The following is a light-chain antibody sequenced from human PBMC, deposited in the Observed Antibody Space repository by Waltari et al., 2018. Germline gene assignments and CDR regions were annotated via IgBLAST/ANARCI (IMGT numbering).Light chain of an antibody. Sequence: DIQMTQSPSTLSASVGDRVTITCRASQSISTWLAWYQQKPGKAPKLLIYKASSLQSGVPSRFSGSGCGTEFALTISSLQPDDFATYYCQQYNSYSYIFGQGTKLEI. V-gene: IGKV1-5*03. CDR2: KAS. CDR3: QQYNSYSYI. J-gene: IGKJ2*01. CDR1: QSISTW.